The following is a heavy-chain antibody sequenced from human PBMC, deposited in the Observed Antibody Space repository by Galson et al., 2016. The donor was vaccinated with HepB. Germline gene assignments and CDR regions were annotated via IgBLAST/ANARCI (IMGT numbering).Heavy chain of an antibody. CDR1: GGSISTYY. CDR2: IHYSGET. CDR3: ARDGYNCGLDC. Sequence: ETLSLTCTVSGGSISTYYWNWIRQPPGKGLEWIGCIHYSGETKSDPSLKSRVTMSLDTSKNQFSLQLSSVTAADTAIYYCARDGYNCGLDCWGQGTLVTVSS. J-gene: IGHJ4*02. D-gene: IGHD5-24*01. V-gene: IGHV4-59*01.